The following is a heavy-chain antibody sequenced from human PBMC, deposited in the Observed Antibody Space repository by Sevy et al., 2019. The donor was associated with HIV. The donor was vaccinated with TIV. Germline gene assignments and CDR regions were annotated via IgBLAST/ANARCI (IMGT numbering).Heavy chain of an antibody. CDR1: GFTFSSYS. Sequence: GESLKISCAASGFTFSSYSMNWVRQAPGKGLEWVSSISSSSSYIYYADSVKGRFTISRDNAKNSLYLQMNSLRAEDTAVYYCVREAEYCSGGSCYPAGFDYWGQGTLVTVSS. V-gene: IGHV3-21*01. D-gene: IGHD2-15*01. CDR3: VREAEYCSGGSCYPAGFDY. CDR2: ISSSSSYI. J-gene: IGHJ4*02.